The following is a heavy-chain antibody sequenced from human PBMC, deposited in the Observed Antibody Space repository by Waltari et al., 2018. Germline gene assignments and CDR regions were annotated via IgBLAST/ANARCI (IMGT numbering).Heavy chain of an antibody. CDR2: FDPEDGET. J-gene: IGHJ5*02. CDR1: GYTLTELS. Sequence: QVQLVQSGAEVKKPGASVKVSCKVSGYTLTELSMHWVRQAPGKGLEWMGGFDPEDGETLYAQKFQGRVTITRNTSISTAYMELSSLRSEDTAVYYCARGRIWFDPWGQGTLVTVSS. CDR3: ARGRIWFDP. V-gene: IGHV1-24*01.